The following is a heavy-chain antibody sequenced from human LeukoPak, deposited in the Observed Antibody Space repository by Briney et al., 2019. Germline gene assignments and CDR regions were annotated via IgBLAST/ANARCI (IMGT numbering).Heavy chain of an antibody. J-gene: IGHJ4*02. CDR3: ARAKGELPFDY. Sequence: SVKVSCKASGGTFSSYAISWVRQAPGQGLEWMGRIIPILGIANYAQKFQGRVTITADKSTSTAYMELSSLRSEDTAVYYCARAKGELPFDYWGQGTLVTVSS. V-gene: IGHV1-69*04. D-gene: IGHD1-26*01. CDR1: GGTFSSYA. CDR2: IIPILGIA.